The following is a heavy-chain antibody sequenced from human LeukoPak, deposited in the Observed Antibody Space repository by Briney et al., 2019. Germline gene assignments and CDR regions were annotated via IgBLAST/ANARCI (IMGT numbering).Heavy chain of an antibody. CDR2: INVGNGNT. Sequence: ASVKVSCKASGYTFASYAMHWVRQAPGQRLEWMGWINVGNGNTKYSQKFQGRVTITRDTSASTAYMELSSLRSEDTAVYYCASTGVMSSSWPYSDYWAREPWSPSPQ. J-gene: IGHJ4*02. D-gene: IGHD6-13*01. CDR1: GYTFASYA. V-gene: IGHV1-3*01. CDR3: ASTGVMSSSWPYSDY.